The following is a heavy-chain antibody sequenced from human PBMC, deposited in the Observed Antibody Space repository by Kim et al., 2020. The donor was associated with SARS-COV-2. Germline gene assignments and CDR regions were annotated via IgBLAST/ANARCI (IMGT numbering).Heavy chain of an antibody. CDR1: GFTFSSYE. CDR3: ARDLKAAAANYYYYGMDV. J-gene: IGHJ6*02. V-gene: IGHV3-48*03. CDR2: ISSSGSTI. Sequence: GGSLRLSCAASGFTFSSYEMNWVRQAPGKGLEWVSYISSSGSTIYYADSVKGRFTISRDNAKNSLYLQMNSLRAEDTAVYYCARDLKAAAANYYYYGMDVWGQGTTVTVSS. D-gene: IGHD6-13*01.